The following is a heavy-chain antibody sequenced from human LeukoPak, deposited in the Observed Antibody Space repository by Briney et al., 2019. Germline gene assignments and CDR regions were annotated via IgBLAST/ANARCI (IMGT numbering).Heavy chain of an antibody. CDR3: VRLRRNSDTSGFYYYYDF. J-gene: IGHJ4*02. V-gene: IGHV3-21*01. CDR1: GYTFSSYS. Sequence: GGSLRLSCVASGYTFSSYSINWVRHAAGKGLEWVSSISVRSNYIYYADSVRGRFSISRDDARDSLYLQMNSLRAEDTAVYFCVRLRRNSDTSGFYYYYDFWGQGTLVTVSS. CDR2: ISVRSNYI. D-gene: IGHD3-22*01.